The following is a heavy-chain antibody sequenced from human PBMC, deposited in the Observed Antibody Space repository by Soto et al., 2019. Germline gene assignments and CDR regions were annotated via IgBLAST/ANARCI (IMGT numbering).Heavy chain of an antibody. CDR3: ARGGISSSEGLDY. CDR2: ISPYNGDT. CDR1: GYTFTNHG. D-gene: IGHD6-13*01. V-gene: IGHV1-18*01. J-gene: IGHJ4*02. Sequence: QVQLVQSGAEVRESGASVKVSCKASGYTFTNHGISWVRQAPGEGLGWMGWISPYNGDTNNAQKFQGRVTMSTDTPTNTGFMELTRLTSDDTAVYYCARGGISSSEGLDYWGQGTLVTVSS.